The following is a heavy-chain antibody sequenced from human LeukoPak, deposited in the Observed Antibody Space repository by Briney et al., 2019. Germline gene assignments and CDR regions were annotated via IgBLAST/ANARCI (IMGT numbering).Heavy chain of an antibody. D-gene: IGHD3-10*01. V-gene: IGHV4-59*01. J-gene: IGHJ4*02. CDR1: GGSISSYY. Sequence: SETLSLTCTVSGGSISSYYWSWIRQPPGKGLEWIGYIYYSGSTNYNPSLKSRVTISVDTSKNQFSLKLSSVTAADTAVYYCASGVSHYGSGSHNFDYWGQGTLVTVSS. CDR2: IYYSGST. CDR3: ASGVSHYGSGSHNFDY.